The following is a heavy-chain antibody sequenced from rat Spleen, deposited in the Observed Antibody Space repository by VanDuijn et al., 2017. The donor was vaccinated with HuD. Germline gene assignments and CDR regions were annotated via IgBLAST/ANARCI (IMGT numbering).Heavy chain of an antibody. V-gene: IGHV5S10*01. D-gene: IGHD4-3*01. CDR1: GFTFSDYN. Sequence: EVQLVESGGDLVQPGRSLKLSCAASGFTFSDYNMAWVRQAPKKGLEWVATIIYDGIRTYYRDSVKGRFTISRDNAKSTLYLQMDSLRSEDTATYYCARQDTSGYSNWFAYWGQGTLVTVSS. CDR2: IIYDGIRT. CDR3: ARQDTSGYSNWFAY. J-gene: IGHJ3*01.